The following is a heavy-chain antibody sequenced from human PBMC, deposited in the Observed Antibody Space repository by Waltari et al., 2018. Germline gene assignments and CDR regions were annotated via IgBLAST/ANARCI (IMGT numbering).Heavy chain of an antibody. J-gene: IGHJ2*01. CDR1: GFTFSSYW. D-gene: IGHD3-10*01. CDR3: ARAQLTMARNLDL. Sequence: EVQLVESGGGLVQPGGSLGLSCVTSGFTFSSYWMDWVRQVPGKGLVGFSRINSDGSTTSYADSVKGRFTISRDNAKNTLYLQMNSLRADDTSVYYCARAQLTMARNLDLWGRGTLVTVSS. V-gene: IGHV3-74*01. CDR2: INSDGSTT.